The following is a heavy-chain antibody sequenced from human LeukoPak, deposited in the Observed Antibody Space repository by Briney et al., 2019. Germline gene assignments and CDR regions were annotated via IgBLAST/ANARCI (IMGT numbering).Heavy chain of an antibody. Sequence: PGGSLRPSCAASGFMFSTYWMTWVRQAPGKGPEWVANIKPDGSETYYVDPVKGRFTISRDNAKNLLYLQMNSLRGEDAAVYYCGGFGYEAAVDLWGQGTLVTVSS. CDR3: GGFGYEAAVDL. CDR1: GFMFSTYW. D-gene: IGHD6-13*01. J-gene: IGHJ4*02. V-gene: IGHV3-7*01. CDR2: IKPDGSET.